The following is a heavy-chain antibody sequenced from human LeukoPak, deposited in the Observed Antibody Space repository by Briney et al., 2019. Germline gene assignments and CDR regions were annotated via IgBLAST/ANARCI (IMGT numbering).Heavy chain of an antibody. V-gene: IGHV4-59*08. J-gene: IGHJ6*02. D-gene: IGHD5-18*01. CDR1: GGSISSYY. Sequence: SETLSLTCTVSGGSISSYYWSWIRQPPGKGLEWIGYIYYSGSTNYNPSLKSRVTISVDTSKNQFSLKLSSVTAADTAVYYCARLTQEALYSYDSVYYYYGMDVWGQGTTVTVSS. CDR3: ARLTQEALYSYDSVYYYYGMDV. CDR2: IYYSGST.